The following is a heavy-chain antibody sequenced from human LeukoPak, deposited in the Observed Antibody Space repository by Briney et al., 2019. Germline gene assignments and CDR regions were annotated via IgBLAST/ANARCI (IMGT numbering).Heavy chain of an antibody. V-gene: IGHV4-4*09. Sequence: SETLSLTCTVSGGSISSYYWSWIRQPPGKGLEWIGYIYTSGSTNYNPSLKSRVTISVDTSKNQFSLKLSSVTAADTAAYYCARHFHGRYYFDYWGQGTLVTVSS. CDR1: GGSISSYY. J-gene: IGHJ4*02. CDR3: ARHFHGRYYFDY. CDR2: IYTSGST. D-gene: IGHD2-8*01.